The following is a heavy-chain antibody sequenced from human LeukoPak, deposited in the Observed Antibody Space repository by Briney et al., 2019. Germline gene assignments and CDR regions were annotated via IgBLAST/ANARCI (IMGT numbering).Heavy chain of an antibody. CDR1: GGTFSSYA. V-gene: IGHV1-69*13. Sequence: ASVKVSCKASGGTFSSYAISWVRQAPGQGLEWMGGIIPIFGTANYAQKFQGRVTITADESTSTAYMELSSLRSEDTAVYYCARVASSFQWSPDAFDIWGQGTMVTVSS. CDR2: IIPIFGTA. D-gene: IGHD2-15*01. J-gene: IGHJ3*02. CDR3: ARVASSFQWSPDAFDI.